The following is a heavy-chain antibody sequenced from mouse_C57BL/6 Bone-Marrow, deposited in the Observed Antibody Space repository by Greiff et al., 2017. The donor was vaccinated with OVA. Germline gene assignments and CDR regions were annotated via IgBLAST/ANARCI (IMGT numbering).Heavy chain of an antibody. CDR2: INPSNGGT. V-gene: IGHV1-53*01. CDR3: ARGGRYYGHAWFAY. D-gene: IGHD2-2*01. Sequence: VQLQQPGTELVKPGASVKLSCKASGYTFTSYWMHWVKQRPGQGLEWIGNINPSNGGTNYNEKFKSKATLTVDKSSSTAYMQLSSMTSEDSAVYYCARGGRYYGHAWFAYWGQGTLVTVSA. CDR1: GYTFTSYW. J-gene: IGHJ3*01.